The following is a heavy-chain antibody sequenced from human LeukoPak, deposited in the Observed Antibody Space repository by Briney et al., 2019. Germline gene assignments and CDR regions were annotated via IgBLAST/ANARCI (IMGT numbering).Heavy chain of an antibody. CDR2: INHSGST. Sequence: PSETLSLTCAVYGGSFSGYYWSWIRQPPGKGQEWIGEINHSGSTNYNPSLKSRVTISLDTSRNQFSLKLNSVTAADTAVYYCAKSNGYGLIDIWGQGTMVTVSS. V-gene: IGHV4-34*01. CDR1: GGSFSGYY. CDR3: AKSNGYGLIDI. D-gene: IGHD3-10*01. J-gene: IGHJ3*02.